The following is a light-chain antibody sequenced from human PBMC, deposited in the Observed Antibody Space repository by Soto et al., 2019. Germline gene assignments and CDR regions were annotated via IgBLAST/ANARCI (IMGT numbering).Light chain of an antibody. J-gene: IGLJ2*01. CDR2: DVS. V-gene: IGLV2-11*01. CDR1: SSDVGGYNY. Sequence: QLVLTQPRSVSGSPGQSVTISCTGTSSDVGGYNYVSWYQQHPGKAPKLMIYDVSKRPSGVPDRFSGSKSGNTASLTISGLQAEDEADYYCCSYAGSYIHVVFGGGTKLTVL. CDR3: CSYAGSYIHVV.